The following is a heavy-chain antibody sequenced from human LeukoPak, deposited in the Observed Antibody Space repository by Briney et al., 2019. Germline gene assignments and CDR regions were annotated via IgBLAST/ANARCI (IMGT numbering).Heavy chain of an antibody. CDR1: GGSISSGGYY. CDR2: IYYSGST. D-gene: IGHD2-2*01. CDR3: ARSLLYCSSTSCYRLFYGMDV. V-gene: IGHV4-31*03. J-gene: IGHJ6*02. Sequence: SETLSLTCTVSGGSISSGGYYWSRIRQHPGKGLEWIGYIYYSGSTYYNPSLKSRVTISVDTSKNQFSLKLSSVTAADTAVYYCARSLLYCSSTSCYRLFYGMDVWGQGTTVTVSS.